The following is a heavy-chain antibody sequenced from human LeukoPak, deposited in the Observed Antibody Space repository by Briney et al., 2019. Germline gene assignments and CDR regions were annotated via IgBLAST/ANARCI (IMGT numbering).Heavy chain of an antibody. V-gene: IGHV3-23*01. J-gene: IGHJ4*02. D-gene: IGHD3-10*01. CDR1: GFTFSSHA. CDR2: ISGSGGST. CDR3: AKATMVRGVISHFDY. Sequence: PGGSLRLSCAASGFTFSSHAMSWVRQAPGTGLEWVSAISGSGGSTYYADSVKGRFTISRDNSKNTLYLQMNSLRAEDTAVYYCAKATMVRGVISHFDYWGQGTLVTVSS.